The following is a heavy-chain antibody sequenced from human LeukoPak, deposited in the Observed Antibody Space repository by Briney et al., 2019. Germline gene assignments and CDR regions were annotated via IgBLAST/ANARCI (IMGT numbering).Heavy chain of an antibody. V-gene: IGHV3-7*01. Sequence: GGSLRLSCEASGFTFSSYWMTWVRQAPGKGLEWVANIKQDGSVKYYVDSVKGRFTISRDNAKNSLYLHMNSLRAEDTAVYYCVTSMDDSGWKDSWFDPWGQGALVTVSS. J-gene: IGHJ5*02. CDR2: IKQDGSVK. CDR3: VTSMDDSGWKDSWFDP. CDR1: GFTFSSYW. D-gene: IGHD6-19*01.